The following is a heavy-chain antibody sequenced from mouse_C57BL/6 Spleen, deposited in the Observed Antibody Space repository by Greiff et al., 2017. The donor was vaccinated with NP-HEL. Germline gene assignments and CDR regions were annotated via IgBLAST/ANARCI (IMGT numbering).Heavy chain of an antibody. CDR1: GYAFSSYW. CDR3: ARGRAYSYFDY. J-gene: IGHJ2*01. V-gene: IGHV1-80*01. CDR2: IYPGDGDT. Sequence: VQLQQSGAELVKPGASVKISCKASGYAFSSYWMNWVKQRPGKGLEWIGQIYPGDGDTNYNGKFKGKATLTADKSSSTAYMQLSSLTSEDSAVYFCARGRAYSYFDYWGQGTTLTVSS. D-gene: IGHD2-10*01.